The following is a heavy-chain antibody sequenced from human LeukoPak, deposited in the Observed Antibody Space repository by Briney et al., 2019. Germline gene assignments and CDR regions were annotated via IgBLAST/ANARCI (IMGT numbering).Heavy chain of an antibody. J-gene: IGHJ5*02. CDR1: GFSVSDNY. V-gene: IGHV3-66*01. CDR2: IYTGGST. Sequence: PGGSLRLSCAASGFSVSDNYMSWVRQAPGRGLEWVSVIYTGGSTYYADSVKGRFTLSRDDSENTLVLQMNSLRVEDTAFYYCARTVRSRSLKWFDPWGQGTLVTVSS. D-gene: IGHD4-17*01. CDR3: ARTVRSRSLKWFDP.